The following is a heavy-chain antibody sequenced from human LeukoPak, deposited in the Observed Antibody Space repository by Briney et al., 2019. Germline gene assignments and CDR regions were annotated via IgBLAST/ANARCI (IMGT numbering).Heavy chain of an antibody. J-gene: IGHJ4*02. CDR1: GGSFSGYY. V-gene: IGHV4-34*01. D-gene: IGHD6-13*01. Sequence: PSETLSLTCAVYGGSFSGYYWSWIRHPPRKGLEWIGEISHSGSTNYNPSLKSRVTISVDTSKNQFSLKLSSVTAADTAVYYCASTAPAGRYCDYWGQGTLVTVSS. CDR2: ISHSGST. CDR3: ASTAPAGRYCDY.